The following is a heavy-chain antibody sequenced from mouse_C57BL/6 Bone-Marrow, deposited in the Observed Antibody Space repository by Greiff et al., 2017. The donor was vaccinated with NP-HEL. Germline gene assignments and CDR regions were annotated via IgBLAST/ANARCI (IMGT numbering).Heavy chain of an antibody. CDR3: ARAPYYYGAY. V-gene: IGHV5-4*03. CDR2: ISDGGSYT. Sequence: EVNVVESGGGLVKPGGSLKLSCAASGFTFSSYAMSCVRQTPEKRLEWVATISDGGSYTYYPDNVKGRFTISRDNAKNNLYLQMSHLKSEDTAMYYCARAPYYYGAYWGQGTLVTVSA. J-gene: IGHJ3*01. D-gene: IGHD1-1*01. CDR1: GFTFSSYA.